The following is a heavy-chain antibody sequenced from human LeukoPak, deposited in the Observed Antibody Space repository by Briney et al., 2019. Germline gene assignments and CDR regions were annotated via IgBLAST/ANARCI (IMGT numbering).Heavy chain of an antibody. J-gene: IGHJ4*02. D-gene: IGHD3-22*01. Sequence: PSETLSLTCTVSGGSISSYYWSWIRQPPGKGLEWIGYIYYSGSTNYNPSLKSRVTISVDTSKNQFSLKLSSVTAADTAVYYCARVRYYDSSGYYPARLYYFDYWGQGTLVTVSS. CDR2: IYYSGST. V-gene: IGHV4-59*01. CDR1: GGSISSYY. CDR3: ARVRYYDSSGYYPARLYYFDY.